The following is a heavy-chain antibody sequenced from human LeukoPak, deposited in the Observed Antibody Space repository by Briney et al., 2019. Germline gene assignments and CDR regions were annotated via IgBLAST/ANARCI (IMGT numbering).Heavy chain of an antibody. CDR1: GFTFSDYY. CDR2: ISSSGSTI. J-gene: IGHJ4*02. Sequence: GGSLRLSCAASGFTFSDYYMSWIRQAPGKGLEWASYISSSGSTIYYADSVKGRFTISRDNAKNSLYLQMNSLRAEDTAVYYCASVGRYSYGYAPDYWGQGTLVTVSS. CDR3: ASVGRYSYGYAPDY. V-gene: IGHV3-11*01. D-gene: IGHD5-18*01.